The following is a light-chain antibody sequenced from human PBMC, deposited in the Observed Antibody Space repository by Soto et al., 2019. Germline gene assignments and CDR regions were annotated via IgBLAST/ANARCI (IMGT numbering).Light chain of an antibody. Sequence: IVIPQFASWLAVSLVERATINCKSSQSVLYSPDSENYLAWYQHKPGQPPKVLIYWASTRESGVPDRFSGGGSGTDFTLTISSLQAEDVAVYYCQQYYSTPLTFGGGTKVDIK. J-gene: IGKJ4*01. CDR3: QQYYSTPLT. V-gene: IGKV4-1*01. CDR1: QSVLYSPDSENY. CDR2: WAS.